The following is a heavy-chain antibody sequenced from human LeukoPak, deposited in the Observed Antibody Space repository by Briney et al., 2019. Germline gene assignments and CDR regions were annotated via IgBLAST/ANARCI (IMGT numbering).Heavy chain of an antibody. CDR1: GGSISSYY. V-gene: IGHV4-59*01. CDR2: IDYSAST. J-gene: IGHJ3*02. Sequence: SETLSLTCTVSGGSISSYYWSWIRQPPGKGLEWIAYIDYSASTNYNPSLKSRVTISVDTSKNQFSLKLNSVTAADTAVYYCARDSRRELLHAFDIWGQGTMVTVSS. D-gene: IGHD1-26*01. CDR3: ARDSRRELLHAFDI.